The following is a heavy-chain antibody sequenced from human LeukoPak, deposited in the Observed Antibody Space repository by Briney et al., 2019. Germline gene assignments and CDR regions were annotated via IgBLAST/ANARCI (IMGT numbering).Heavy chain of an antibody. CDR3: ARERMVRDYYYMDV. J-gene: IGHJ6*03. D-gene: IGHD2-8*01. CDR1: GGSISSGGYY. V-gene: IGHV4-31*03. CDR2: IYYSGST. Sequence: SETLSLTCTVSGGSISSGGYYWSWIREHPGKALEWIGYIYYSGSTYYNPSLKSRVTISVDTSKSQFSLKLSSVTAADTALYYCARERMVRDYYYMDVWGKGTTVSVSS.